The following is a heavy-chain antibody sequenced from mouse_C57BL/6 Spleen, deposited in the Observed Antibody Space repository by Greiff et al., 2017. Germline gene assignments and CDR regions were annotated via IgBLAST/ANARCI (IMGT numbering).Heavy chain of an antibody. CDR2: INPNNGGT. V-gene: IGHV1-26*01. Sequence: EVQLQQSGPELVKPGASVKISCKASGYTFTDYYMNWVKQSHGKSLEWIGDINPNNGGTSYNQKFKGKATLTVDKSSSTAYLQLSSLTSEDTAIYYCARCDYDWYFDVWGTGTTVTVSS. CDR1: GYTFTDYY. J-gene: IGHJ1*03. D-gene: IGHD2-4*01. CDR3: ARCDYDWYFDV.